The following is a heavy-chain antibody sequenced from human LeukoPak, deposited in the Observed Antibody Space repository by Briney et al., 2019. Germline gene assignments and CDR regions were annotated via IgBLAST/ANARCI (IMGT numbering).Heavy chain of an antibody. CDR2: IYTSEST. CDR1: GGSIKSGSYY. CDR3: AREPGQYTYGYWFDY. Sequence: PSETLSLTCTVSGGSIKSGSYYWSWIRQPAGKGLEWIGRIYTSESTNYNPSLKSRVTISVDTSKNQFSLNLNSVTAADTAVYYCAREPGQYTYGYWFDYWGQGTLVTVSS. D-gene: IGHD5-18*01. V-gene: IGHV4-61*02. J-gene: IGHJ4*02.